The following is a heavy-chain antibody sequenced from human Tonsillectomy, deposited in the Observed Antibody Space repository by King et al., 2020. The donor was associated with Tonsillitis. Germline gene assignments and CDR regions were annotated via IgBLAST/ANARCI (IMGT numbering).Heavy chain of an antibody. V-gene: IGHV3-33*01. CDR1: GFTFSTYG. D-gene: IGHD2-2*01. CDR2: IWYDGNNK. Sequence: VQLVESGGGVVQPGRSLRLSCAASGFTFSTYGMHWVRQAPGKGLEWVAVIWYDGNNKYYADSVKGRFTISRDNSKSTLYLQMNSLRAEDTAVYYCAGAPPAAPRNYYYYGMDVWGQGTTVTVSS. CDR3: AGAPPAAPRNYYYYGMDV. J-gene: IGHJ6*02.